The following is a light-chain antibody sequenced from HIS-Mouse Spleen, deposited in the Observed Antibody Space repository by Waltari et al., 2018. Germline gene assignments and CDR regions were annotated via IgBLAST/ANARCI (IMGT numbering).Light chain of an antibody. CDR1: SSDVGGYNY. CDR3: SSYAGSNNVV. J-gene: IGLJ2*01. Sequence: QSALTQPPSASGSPGQSVTISCTGTSSDVGGYNYVSWYQQHPGKAPKLMISEVSKRPSGGPDRLAGSKSGNTASLTVSGLQAEDEADYYCSSYAGSNNVVFGGGTKLTVL. V-gene: IGLV2-8*01. CDR2: EVS.